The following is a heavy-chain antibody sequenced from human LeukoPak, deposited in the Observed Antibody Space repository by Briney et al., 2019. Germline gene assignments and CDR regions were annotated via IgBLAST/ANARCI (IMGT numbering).Heavy chain of an antibody. CDR2: ISSSSSYI. CDR3: ARETWIQLWLPFDY. V-gene: IGHV3-21*01. J-gene: IGHJ4*02. Sequence: PGGSLRLSCAASGFTFSSYSMNWVRQAPGKGLEWVSSISSSSSYIYYADSVKGRFTISRDNAKNSLYLQMNSLRAEDTAVYYCARETWIQLWLPFDYWGQGTLVTVSS. CDR1: GFTFSSYS. D-gene: IGHD5-18*01.